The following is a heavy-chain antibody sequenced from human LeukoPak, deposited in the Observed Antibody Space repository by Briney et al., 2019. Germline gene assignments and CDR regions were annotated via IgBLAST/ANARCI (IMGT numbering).Heavy chain of an antibody. Sequence: ASVKVSCKASGYSFTAQYMHWVRQAPGQGLEWMGWINPNSGGANYAQKFQGRVTMTRDTSISTAYMEVNRLRSDDTAAYYCSTGECTNGVCYLGSWGQGTLVTVSS. D-gene: IGHD2-8*01. CDR3: STGECTNGVCYLGS. CDR2: INPNSGGA. CDR1: GYSFTAQY. J-gene: IGHJ5*02. V-gene: IGHV1-2*02.